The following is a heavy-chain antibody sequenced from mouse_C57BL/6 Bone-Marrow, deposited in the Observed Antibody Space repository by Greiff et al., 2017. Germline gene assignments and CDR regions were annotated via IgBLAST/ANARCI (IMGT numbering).Heavy chain of an antibody. V-gene: IGHV1-81*01. CDR1: GYTFTSYG. J-gene: IGHJ2*01. Sequence: VQLKESGAELARPGASVKLSCKASGYTFTSYGISWVKQRTGQGLEWIGEIYPRSGNTYYNEKFKGKSTLTVDKSSSTAYMQLSSLTSEDSAVYYCATLFYFDYWGQGTTLTVSS. D-gene: IGHD1-1*01. CDR2: IYPRSGNT. CDR3: ATLFYFDY.